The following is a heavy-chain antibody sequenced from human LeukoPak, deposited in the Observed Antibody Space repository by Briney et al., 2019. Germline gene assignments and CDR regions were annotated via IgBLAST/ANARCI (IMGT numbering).Heavy chain of an antibody. CDR3: AHRREYSSAWYWANFDY. J-gene: IGHJ4*02. CDR2: IYWDDDK. V-gene: IGHV2-5*08. D-gene: IGHD6-13*01. Sequence: TLSLTCTVSGGSISSYYWSWIRQPPGEALEWLALIYWDDDKRYSPSLRNRLTITKDTSKNQVVLTLTNMDPVDTATYYCAHRREYSSAWYWANFDYWGQGTLVTVSS. CDR1: GGSISSYYW.